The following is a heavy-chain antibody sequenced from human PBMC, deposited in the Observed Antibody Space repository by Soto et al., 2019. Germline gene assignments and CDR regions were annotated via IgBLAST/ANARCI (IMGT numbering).Heavy chain of an antibody. CDR3: ARVVPGAEAWFGP. CDR1: GYTFSNYG. J-gene: IGHJ5*02. V-gene: IGHV1-18*01. CDR2: ISLYSDGT. Sequence: GASVNVSCKTSGYTFSNYGITWVRQAPGQPLEWLGWISLYSDGTNYAQKFQGRVYMTTDTSTTTAYMELRSLRSDDTAVYYCARVVPGAEAWFGPWGQGTLVTAPQ. D-gene: IGHD2-2*01.